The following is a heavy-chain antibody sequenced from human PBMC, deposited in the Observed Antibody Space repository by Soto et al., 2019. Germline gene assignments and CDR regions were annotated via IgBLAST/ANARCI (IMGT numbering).Heavy chain of an antibody. V-gene: IGHV4-59*01. CDR2: IYYSGST. D-gene: IGHD3-3*01. J-gene: IGHJ6*03. CDR3: ARDQRSPRTVFGVVKSPGDYYYMDV. Sequence: PSETLSLTCTVSGGSISSYYWSWIRQPPGKGLEWIGYIYYSGSTNYNPSLKSRVTISVDTSKNQFSLKLSSVTAADTAVYYCARDQRSPRTVFGVVKSPGDYYYMDVWGKGTTVTVSS. CDR1: GGSISSYY.